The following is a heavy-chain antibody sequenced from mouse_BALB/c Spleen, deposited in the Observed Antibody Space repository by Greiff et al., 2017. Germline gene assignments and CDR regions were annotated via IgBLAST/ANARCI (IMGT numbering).Heavy chain of an antibody. Sequence: EVKVVESGGGLVKPGGSLKLSCAASGFTFSDYYMYWVRQTPEKRLEWVATISDGGSYTYYPDSVKGRFTISRDNAKNNLYLQMSSLKSEDTAMYYCARALGKGAFAYWGQGTLVTVSA. CDR3: ARALGKGAFAY. D-gene: IGHD4-1*01. CDR2: ISDGGSYT. V-gene: IGHV5-4*02. CDR1: GFTFSDYY. J-gene: IGHJ3*01.